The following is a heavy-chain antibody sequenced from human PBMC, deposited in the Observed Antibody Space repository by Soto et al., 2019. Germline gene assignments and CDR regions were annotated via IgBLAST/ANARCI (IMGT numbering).Heavy chain of an antibody. CDR1: GFTFNTYA. CDR2: ITPDGTEQ. Sequence: QVQLMESGGGVVQPGRSLRLSCAASGFTFNTYAMHWVRQAPGKGLEWVAVITPDGTEQYYADSVKGRFTISRDNSKNTLYLQRNGRGLGNMSIYPWGKGGILGAQGMASFDLGGRGTLVIVSS. J-gene: IGHJ2*01. V-gene: IGHV3-30*18. CDR3: GKGGILGAQGMASFDL. D-gene: IGHD1-26*01.